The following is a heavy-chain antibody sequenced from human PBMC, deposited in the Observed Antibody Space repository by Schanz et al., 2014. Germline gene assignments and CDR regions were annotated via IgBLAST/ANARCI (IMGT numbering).Heavy chain of an antibody. J-gene: IGHJ4*02. Sequence: EVQLVESGGGLVQPGGSLRLSCAASGFIFSNSWMSWVRQAPGKGLEWVANIKQDGSEKYYVDSVKGRFTISRDNAKNSLYLQMNRLSAEDTAVYYCAKVAPAATYLDSWGLGTLVTVSS. CDR3: AKVAPAATYLDS. D-gene: IGHD2-2*01. V-gene: IGHV3-7*03. CDR2: IKQDGSEK. CDR1: GFIFSNSW.